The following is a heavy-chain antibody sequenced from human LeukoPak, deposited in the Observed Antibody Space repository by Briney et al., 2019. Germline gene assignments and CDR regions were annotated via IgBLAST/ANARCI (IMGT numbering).Heavy chain of an antibody. CDR3: ARASFWSGYYRVDAFDI. CDR1: GGSISSYY. CDR2: IYYSGST. Sequence: SETLSLTCTVPGGSISSYYWSWLRQPPGKGLEWIGYIYYSGSTNYNPSLKSRVTISVDTSKNQFSLKLSSVTAADTAVYYCARASFWSGYYRVDAFDIWGQGTMVTVSS. J-gene: IGHJ3*02. V-gene: IGHV4-59*01. D-gene: IGHD3-3*01.